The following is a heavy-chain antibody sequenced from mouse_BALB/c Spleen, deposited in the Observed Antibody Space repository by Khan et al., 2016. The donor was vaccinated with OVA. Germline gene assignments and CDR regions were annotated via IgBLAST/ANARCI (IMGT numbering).Heavy chain of an antibody. D-gene: IGHD1-2*01. V-gene: IGHV3-2*02. CDR1: GYSITSGYG. Sequence: VQLKQSGPGLVKPSQSLSLTCTVTGYSITSGYGWNWIRQFPGNKLEWMCYISYSGSTNYEPSLKSRISITRDTSKNQFFLQLNTVTTEDTATYYCGRTARINYWGQGTTLTVSS. CDR3: GRTARINY. J-gene: IGHJ2*01. CDR2: ISYSGST.